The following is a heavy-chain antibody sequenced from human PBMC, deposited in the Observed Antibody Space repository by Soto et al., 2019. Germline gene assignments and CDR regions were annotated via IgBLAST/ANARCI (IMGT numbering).Heavy chain of an antibody. CDR3: AKDPRYSGYDYPNIDY. Sequence: GGSLRLSCAASGFTFSSYAMSWVRQAPGKGLEWVSAISGSGGSTYYADSVKGRFTISRDNSKNTLYLQMNSLRAEDTAVYYCAKDPRYSGYDYPNIDYWGQATLVTVSS. V-gene: IGHV3-23*01. CDR2: ISGSGGST. J-gene: IGHJ4*02. CDR1: GFTFSSYA. D-gene: IGHD5-12*01.